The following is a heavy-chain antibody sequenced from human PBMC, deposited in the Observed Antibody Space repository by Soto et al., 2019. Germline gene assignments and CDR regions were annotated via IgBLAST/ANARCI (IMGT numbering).Heavy chain of an antibody. CDR2: IYPGDSYT. D-gene: IGHD2-2*01. V-gene: IGHV5-51*01. J-gene: IGHJ6*02. Sequence: PGESLKISCKSSGYSSTSYWIGWVRQMPGKGLEWMGIIYPGDSYTRYSPSFQGQVTISADKSISTAYLQWSSLKASDTAMYYCARETIVVVPAAAYYYYYGMDVWGQGTTVTVSS. CDR1: GYSSTSYW. CDR3: ARETIVVVPAAAYYYYYGMDV.